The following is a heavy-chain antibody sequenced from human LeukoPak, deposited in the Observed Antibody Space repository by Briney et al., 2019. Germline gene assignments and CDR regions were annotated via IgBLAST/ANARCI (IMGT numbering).Heavy chain of an antibody. V-gene: IGHV1-69*05. Sequence: ASVKVSCKASGGTFSSYAISWVRQAPGQGLEWMGGIIPIFGTANYAQKFQGRVTITTDESTSTAYMELSSLRSEDTAVYYCATSSQIAARRSIWFDYWGQGTLVTVSS. CDR1: GGTFSSYA. J-gene: IGHJ5*01. D-gene: IGHD6-6*01. CDR2: IIPIFGTA. CDR3: ATSSQIAARRSIWFDY.